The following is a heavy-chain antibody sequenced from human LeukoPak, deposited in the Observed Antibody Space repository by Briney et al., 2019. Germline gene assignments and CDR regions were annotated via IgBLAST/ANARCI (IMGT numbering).Heavy chain of an antibody. D-gene: IGHD3-22*01. CDR2: IKIKGYGGTT. J-gene: IGHJ4*02. V-gene: IGHV3-49*04. CDR1: GFTFSDYG. Sequence: PGRSLRLSCSASGFTFSDYGLTWVRQAPGKGLEWIGFIKIKGYGGTTEYAASVKGRFTVSRDDFKSIAYLQMNSLKTEDTAVYYCARSGPHYHDSSTYDYWGQGALVTVSS. CDR3: ARSGPHYHDSSTYDY.